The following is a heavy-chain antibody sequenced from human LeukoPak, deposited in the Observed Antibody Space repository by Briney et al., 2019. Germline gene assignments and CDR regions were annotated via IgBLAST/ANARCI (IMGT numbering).Heavy chain of an antibody. V-gene: IGHV3-48*03. CDR3: ARIAYSSGSYISAAFDI. CDR2: ISSSGSTI. Sequence: GGSLRLSCAASGFTFSSYEMNWVRQAPGKGLEWVSYISSSGSTIYYADSVKGRFTISRDNAKNSLYLQMNSLRAEDTAVYYCARIAYSSGSYISAAFDIWGQGTMVTVSS. CDR1: GFTFSSYE. D-gene: IGHD3-10*01. J-gene: IGHJ3*02.